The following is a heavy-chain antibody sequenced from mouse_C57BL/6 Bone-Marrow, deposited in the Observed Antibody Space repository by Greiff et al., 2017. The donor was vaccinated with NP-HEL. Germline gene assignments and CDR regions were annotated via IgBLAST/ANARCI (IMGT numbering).Heavy chain of an antibody. D-gene: IGHD2-2*01. Sequence: LVESGAELVRPGTSVKMSCKASGYTFTNYWIGWAKQRPGHGLEWIGDIYPGGGYTNYNEKFKGKATLTADKSSSTAYMQFSSLTSEDSAIYYCARGTVTTPFAYWGQGTLVTVSA. J-gene: IGHJ3*01. CDR3: ARGTVTTPFAY. CDR1: GYTFTNYW. V-gene: IGHV1-63*01. CDR2: IYPGGGYT.